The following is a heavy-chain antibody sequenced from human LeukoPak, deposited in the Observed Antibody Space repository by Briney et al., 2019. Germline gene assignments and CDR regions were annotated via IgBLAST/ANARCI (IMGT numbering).Heavy chain of an antibody. CDR3: ARLKGRWLQLPYYFDY. V-gene: IGHV4-34*01. D-gene: IGHD5-24*01. CDR1: GGSFSGYY. J-gene: IGHJ4*02. CDR2: INHSGST. Sequence: SETLSLTCAVYGGSFSGYYWSWIRQPPGKGLEWIGEINHSGSTNYNPSLKSRVTISVDTSKNQFSLKLSSVTAADTAVYYCARLKGRWLQLPYYFDYWGQGTLVTVSS.